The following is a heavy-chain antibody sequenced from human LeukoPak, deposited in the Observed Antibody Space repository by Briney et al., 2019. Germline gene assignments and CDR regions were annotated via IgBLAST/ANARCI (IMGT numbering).Heavy chain of an antibody. Sequence: SETLSPTCTVSGGSISSYYWSWIRQPPGKGLEWIGYIYYSGSTNYNPSLKSRVTISVDTSKNQFSLKLSSVTAADTAVYYCARTPYCSSTSCYLGHYFDYWGQGTLVTVSS. CDR2: IYYSGST. D-gene: IGHD2-2*01. CDR3: ARTPYCSSTSCYLGHYFDY. J-gene: IGHJ4*02. CDR1: GGSISSYY. V-gene: IGHV4-59*08.